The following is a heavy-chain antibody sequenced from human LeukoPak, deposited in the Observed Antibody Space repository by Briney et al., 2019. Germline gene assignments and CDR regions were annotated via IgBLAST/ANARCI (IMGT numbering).Heavy chain of an antibody. CDR1: GGSISSYY. CDR3: VRGIYYDSGRNCFDP. J-gene: IGHJ5*02. CDR2: SSTTGNT. Sequence: PSETLSLTCTVSGGSISSYYWSWLRQPAGKGLEWIGRSSTTGNTNYNPSPKSRVTMSVDTSKNQFSLRLTSVTAADTAVYYCVRGIYYDSGRNCFDPWGQGTLVTVSS. D-gene: IGHD3-22*01. V-gene: IGHV4-4*07.